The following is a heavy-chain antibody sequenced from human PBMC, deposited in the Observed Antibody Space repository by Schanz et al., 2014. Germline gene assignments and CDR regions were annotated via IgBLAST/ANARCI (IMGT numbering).Heavy chain of an antibody. D-gene: IGHD3-3*01. J-gene: IGHJ6*03. CDR1: GISFSRFR. CDR3: AREFYDFWGGHYYYYMDL. V-gene: IGHV3-74*01. Sequence: VQLVESGGGLVQPGGSLRLSCAASGISFSRFRMYWVRQAPGKGLVSVSCIDGDGSRTSYAESVEGRFTISRDNAKNTLYLQMNSLTDEDTAVYYCAREFYDFWGGHYYYYMDLWGKGTTVAVSS. CDR2: IDGDGSRT.